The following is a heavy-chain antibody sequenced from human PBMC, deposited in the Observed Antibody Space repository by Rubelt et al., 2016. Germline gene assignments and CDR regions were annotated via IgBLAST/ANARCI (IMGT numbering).Heavy chain of an antibody. CDR2: IYSDGST. D-gene: IGHD3-16*01. Sequence: EVQLVESGGGLVQPGGSLRLSCAASGFSVSNNYMSWVRQAPGKGLEWVSVIYSDGSTYYADSVKGRFTISSNNSKNTLYLELNSLRTEDTAVYYCAGDYGGNYWGQGTLVTVTS. CDR1: GFSVSNNY. J-gene: IGHJ4*02. V-gene: IGHV3-53*04. CDR3: AGDYGGNY.